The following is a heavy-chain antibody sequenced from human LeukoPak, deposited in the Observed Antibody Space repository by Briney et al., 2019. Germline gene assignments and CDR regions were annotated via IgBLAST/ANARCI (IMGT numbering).Heavy chain of an antibody. Sequence: PSDTLSLTCTVSGDHIRRFHWSWIRPPRGKALEWVGCIYSGGTTNYNPSIKSRVAISIDTSKNQFSLKLTSVTAADTAVYYCASHGMSGSYNYWGQGTLVTVSS. V-gene: IGHV4-4*09. CDR3: ASHGMSGSYNY. J-gene: IGHJ4*02. CDR1: GDHIRRFH. D-gene: IGHD1-26*01. CDR2: IYSGGTT.